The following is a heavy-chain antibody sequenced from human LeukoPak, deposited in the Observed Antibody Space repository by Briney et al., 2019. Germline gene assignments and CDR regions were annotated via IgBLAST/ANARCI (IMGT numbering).Heavy chain of an antibody. CDR2: IFYSGST. Sequence: PSETLSLTCTVSGGSISSYYWSWIRQSPGKGLEWIGYIFYSGSTNYNPSLKSRVTISVDTSKNQFSLKLSSVTAADTAVYYCARLASTPSSSGRLDYWGQGILVTVSS. J-gene: IGHJ4*02. CDR3: ARLASTPSSSGRLDY. CDR1: GGSISSYY. D-gene: IGHD6-13*01. V-gene: IGHV4-59*08.